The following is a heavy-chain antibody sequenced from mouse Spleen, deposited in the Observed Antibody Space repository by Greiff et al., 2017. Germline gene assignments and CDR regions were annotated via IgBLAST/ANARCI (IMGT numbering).Heavy chain of an antibody. CDR1: GYSFTGYY. V-gene: IGHV1-31*01. CDR3: ARSGTNLYFDY. Sequence: EVQLQESGPELVKPGASVKISCKASGYSFTGYYMHWVKQSHVKSLEWIGRINPYNGATSYNQNFKDKASLTVDKSSSTAYMELHSLTSEDSAVYYCARSGTNLYFDYWGQGTTLTVSS. J-gene: IGHJ2*01. CDR2: INPYNGAT. D-gene: IGHD3-1*01.